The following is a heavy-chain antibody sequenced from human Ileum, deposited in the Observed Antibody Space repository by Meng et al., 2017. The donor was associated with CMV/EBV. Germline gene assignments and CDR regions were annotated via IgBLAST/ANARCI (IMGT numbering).Heavy chain of an antibody. V-gene: IGHV1-2*02. J-gene: IGHJ4*02. CDR1: GYTFTGYY. D-gene: IGHD2/OR15-2a*01. CDR3: ARGGHGNTAFDY. Sequence: QVQQVQSGAEVKKPGASVKVSCKASGYTFTGYYMHWVRQAPGQGLEWMGWINPNSGGTNYAQNFQGRVTMTRDTSITTAYMEVSRLRSDDTAVYYCARGGHGNTAFDYWGQGTLVTVSS. CDR2: INPNSGGT.